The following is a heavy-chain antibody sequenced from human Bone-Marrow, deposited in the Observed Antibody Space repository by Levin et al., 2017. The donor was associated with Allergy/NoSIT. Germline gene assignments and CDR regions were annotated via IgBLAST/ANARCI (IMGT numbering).Heavy chain of an antibody. CDR2: LDGSSGKT. CDR1: GFIFADYA. V-gene: IGHV3-23*01. CDR3: AKSPTLTGYYEWFDP. Sequence: GGSLRLSCRISGFIFADYAMNWVRQAPGRGLEWVSSLDGSSGKTHYADSVKGRFTISREYSKDTLFLQMNSLRAEDTAIYFCAKSPTLTGYYEWFDPWGQGTLVTVSS. D-gene: IGHD3-9*01. J-gene: IGHJ5*02.